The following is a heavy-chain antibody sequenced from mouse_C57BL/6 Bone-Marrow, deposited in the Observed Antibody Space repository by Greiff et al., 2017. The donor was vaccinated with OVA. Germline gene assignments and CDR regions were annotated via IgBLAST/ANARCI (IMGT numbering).Heavy chain of an antibody. J-gene: IGHJ4*01. V-gene: IGHV1-81*01. CDR3: ARSDYYAMDY. CDR1: DYTFTSYG. Sequence: QVQLQQSGAELARPGASVKLSCKASDYTFTSYGISWVKQRTGQGLEWIGEIYPRSGNTYYNEKFKGKATLTADKSSSTAYMELRSLTSEDSAVYFCARSDYYAMDYWGQGTSVTVSS. CDR2: IYPRSGNT.